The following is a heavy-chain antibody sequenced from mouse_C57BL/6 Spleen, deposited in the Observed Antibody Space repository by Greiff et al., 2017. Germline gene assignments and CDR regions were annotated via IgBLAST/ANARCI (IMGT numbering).Heavy chain of an antibody. Sequence: VQLLESGAELVKPGASVKISCKASGYAFTDYYMNWVKQRTGKSLEWIGEIYPDDGNTNYNEKFKGKATLTADKSSSTAYMQLSSLTSEDSAVYCCARESIYGGCDFEYWGQGTTVTVSA. V-gene: IGHV1-83*01. J-gene: IGHJ2*01. D-gene: IGHD1-1*02. CDR1: GYAFTDYY. CDR3: ARESIYGGCDFEY. CDR2: IYPDDGNT.